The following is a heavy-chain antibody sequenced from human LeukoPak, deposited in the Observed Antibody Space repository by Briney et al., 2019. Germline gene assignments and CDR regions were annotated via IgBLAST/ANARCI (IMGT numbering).Heavy chain of an antibody. J-gene: IGHJ3*02. CDR3: ASFVLSDAFDI. CDR2: INHSGRT. V-gene: IGHV4-34*01. CDR1: GGSFSGYY. Sequence: SETLSLTCAGYGGSFSGYYWSRIRQPPGNGLEWIGEINHSGRTNYNPSLKSRVTISVDTSKPPFSLKLRSVTAADTAVYYCASFVLSDAFDIWGQGTMVTVSS. D-gene: IGHD6-6*01.